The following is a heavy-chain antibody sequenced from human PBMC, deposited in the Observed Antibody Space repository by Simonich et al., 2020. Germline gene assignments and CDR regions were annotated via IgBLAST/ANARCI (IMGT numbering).Heavy chain of an antibody. CDR3: AGGVYRSSTSCSTYYYYGMDV. CDR1: GFTFSSYS. V-gene: IGHV3-21*01. CDR2: ISSSSSYK. D-gene: IGHD2-2*01. Sequence: EVQLVESGGGLVKPGGSLRLSCAASGFTFSSYSMNWVRQAPGKGLEWVSSISSSSSYKYYADSVKGRFTISRDNAKNSLYLQMNSLRAEDTAVYYCAGGVYRSSTSCSTYYYYGMDVWGQGTTVTVSS. J-gene: IGHJ6*02.